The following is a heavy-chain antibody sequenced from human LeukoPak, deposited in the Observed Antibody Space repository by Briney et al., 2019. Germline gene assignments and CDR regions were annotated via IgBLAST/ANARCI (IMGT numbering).Heavy chain of an antibody. J-gene: IGHJ6*04. V-gene: IGHV1-2*04. CDR3: ARGSYYGSGRDRFNSYYGMDV. Sequence: ALVKVACKAAGYTLTGYYMDWVRQAPGQWLEWMGWINPNSGGTNYAQKFQGWVTMTRDTSISTAYMELRRLRSDDTAVYYCARGSYYGSGRDRFNSYYGMDVWGKGTTVTVSS. D-gene: IGHD3-10*01. CDR2: INPNSGGT. CDR1: GYTLTGYY.